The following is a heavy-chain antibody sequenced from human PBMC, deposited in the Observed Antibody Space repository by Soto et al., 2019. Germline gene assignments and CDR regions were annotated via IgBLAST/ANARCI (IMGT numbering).Heavy chain of an antibody. J-gene: IGHJ6*02. CDR3: AKRRVRQLSAQRMDV. D-gene: IGHD3-10*01. Sequence: PGESLKISCKGSGYSFTSYWISWVRQMPGKGLEWLGRIDPSDSYTNYSPSFQGHVTISADKSISTAYLQWSRLKASDTAGYYCAKRRVRQLSAQRMDVWLQGTPVTVSS. V-gene: IGHV5-10-1*01. CDR1: GYSFTSYW. CDR2: IDPSDSYT.